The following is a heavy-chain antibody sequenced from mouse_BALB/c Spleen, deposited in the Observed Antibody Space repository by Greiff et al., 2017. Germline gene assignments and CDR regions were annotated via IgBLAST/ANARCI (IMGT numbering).Heavy chain of an antibody. CDR1: GYSFTDYI. V-gene: IGHV1-39*01. Sequence: EVQLQQTGPELVKPGASVKISCKASGYSFTDYIMLWVKQSHGKSLEWIGNINPYYGSTSYNLKFKGKATLTVDKSSSTAYMQLNSLTSEDSAVYYCARGGDSAWFAYWGQGTLVTVSA. CDR3: ARGGDSAWFAY. CDR2: INPYYGST. J-gene: IGHJ3*01.